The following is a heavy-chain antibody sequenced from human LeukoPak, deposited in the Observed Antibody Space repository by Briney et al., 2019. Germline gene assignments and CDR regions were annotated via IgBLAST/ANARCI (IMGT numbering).Heavy chain of an antibody. CDR2: IWYDSSKK. CDR1: GFTFSNYA. V-gene: IGHV3-30*02. CDR3: ARDLGVYISSWYNLDY. D-gene: IGHD6-13*01. Sequence: GGSLRLSCAASGFTFSNYAMSWVRQAPGKGLEWVAFIWYDSSKKYYTDSVKGRFTISRDNSKNTLYLQMNSLRAEDTAVYYCARDLGVYISSWYNLDYWGQGTLVTVSS. J-gene: IGHJ4*02.